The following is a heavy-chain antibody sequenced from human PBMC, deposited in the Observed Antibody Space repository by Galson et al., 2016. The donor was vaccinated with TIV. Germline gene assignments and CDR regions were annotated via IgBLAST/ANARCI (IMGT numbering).Heavy chain of an antibody. CDR3: ARRSSGFDAFDI. D-gene: IGHD3-22*01. CDR1: GGSIKSGGYF. CDR2: IHSSGST. Sequence: TCTVSGGSIKSGGYFWSWIRQHPGKALEWIGYIHSSGSTFYNPSLRSRVTISLDTSRDNFSLRLNSVTAADTAVYYCARRSSGFDAFDIWGPGTLVTVSP. J-gene: IGHJ3*02. V-gene: IGHV4-31*03.